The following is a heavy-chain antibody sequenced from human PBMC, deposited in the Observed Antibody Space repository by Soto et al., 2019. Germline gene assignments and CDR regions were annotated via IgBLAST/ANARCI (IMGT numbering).Heavy chain of an antibody. J-gene: IGHJ3*02. CDR3: ARRNYYHGSDYFNDALDI. Sequence: QVQLVESGGGVVQPGTSLRLSCAASGVIFSGYAMHWVRQAPGKGLEWVAVISYDGNSKTYADFVKGRFAISRDNSKNTLYLQMNSLRPDETAVYYCARRNYYHGSDYFNDALDIWGQGTMVTVSS. CDR2: ISYDGNSK. V-gene: IGHV3-30*09. D-gene: IGHD3-22*01. CDR1: GVIFSGYA.